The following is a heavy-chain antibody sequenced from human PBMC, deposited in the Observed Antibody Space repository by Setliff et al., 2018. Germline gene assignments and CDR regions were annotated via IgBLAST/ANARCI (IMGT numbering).Heavy chain of an antibody. D-gene: IGHD1-26*01. V-gene: IGHV1-2*02. CDR2: INPDSGDT. J-gene: IGHJ5*02. CDR3: VGSGKFGMRFWFDQ. Sequence: ASVKVSCKASGNRFTDYNLHWARQAPGQGLEWMGWINPDSGDTHSAQKFQGRVTMTRDTSINTAYMELGSLTSDDTAFYYCVGSGKFGMRFWFDQWGQGTLVTVSS. CDR1: GNRFTDYN.